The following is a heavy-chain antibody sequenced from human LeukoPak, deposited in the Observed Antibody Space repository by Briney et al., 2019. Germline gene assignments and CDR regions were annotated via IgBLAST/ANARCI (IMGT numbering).Heavy chain of an antibody. Sequence: GRPLRLSCAASGFAFSTYNMHWVRQAPGKGLEWVAVISYDGSNKYYADSVKGRFTISRDNSKNTLYLQMNSLRAEDTAVYYCARDRPYYYDSSGYPLDYWGQGTLVTVSS. V-gene: IGHV3-30-3*01. D-gene: IGHD3-22*01. J-gene: IGHJ4*02. CDR1: GFAFSTYN. CDR2: ISYDGSNK. CDR3: ARDRPYYYDSSGYPLDY.